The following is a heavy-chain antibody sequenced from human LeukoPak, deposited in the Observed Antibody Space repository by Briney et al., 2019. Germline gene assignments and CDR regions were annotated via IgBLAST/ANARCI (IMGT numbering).Heavy chain of an antibody. V-gene: IGHV3-74*01. CDR3: AKDDGHYFDY. J-gene: IGHJ4*02. CDR2: INSDGSST. D-gene: IGHD4-17*01. CDR1: GFTFSNFA. Sequence: GGSLRLSCVASGFTFSNFAMNWVRQAPGKGLVWVSRINSDGSSTSYADSVKGRFTISRDNAKNSLYLQMNSLRAEDTALYYCAKDDGHYFDYWGQGTLVTVSS.